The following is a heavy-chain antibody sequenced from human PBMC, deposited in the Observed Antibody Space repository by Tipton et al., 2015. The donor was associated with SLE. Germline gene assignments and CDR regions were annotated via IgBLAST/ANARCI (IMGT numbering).Heavy chain of an antibody. CDR2: INHSGST. Sequence: TLSLTCAVYGGSFSGYYWSWIRQPPGKGLEWIGEINHSGSTNYNPSLKSRVTISVDTSKNQFSLKLSSVTAADTAVYYCAIHASSSDYWGQGTLVTVSP. CDR3: AIHASSSDY. J-gene: IGHJ4*02. V-gene: IGHV4-34*01. D-gene: IGHD6-6*01. CDR1: GGSFSGYY.